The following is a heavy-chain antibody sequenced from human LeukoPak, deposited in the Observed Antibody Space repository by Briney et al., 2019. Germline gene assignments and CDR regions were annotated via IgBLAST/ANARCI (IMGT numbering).Heavy chain of an antibody. Sequence: SETLSLTCTVSGGSISSNYWSWIRQPPGKGLEWIGYIYYSGSTKYNPSLKSRVTMSVDTSKNQFSLTLSSVTAADTAVYYCARDRGYCSGGSCYRTLDYWGQGTLVTVSS. D-gene: IGHD2-15*01. CDR3: ARDRGYCSGGSCYRTLDY. V-gene: IGHV4-59*01. J-gene: IGHJ4*02. CDR1: GGSISSNY. CDR2: IYYSGST.